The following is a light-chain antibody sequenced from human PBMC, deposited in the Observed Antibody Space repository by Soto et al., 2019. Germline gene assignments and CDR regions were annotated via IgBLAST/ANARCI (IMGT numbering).Light chain of an antibody. CDR1: QSLSSNF. V-gene: IGKV3-20*01. CDR3: QHYGGSSRT. J-gene: IGKJ1*01. Sequence: EIVLTHSPATLSLSPWEIATLSCRASQSLSSNFLAWYQQKPAQAPRLLIYGASSRATGIPDRFSGSGSGTDFTLTISRLEPEDFAVYYCQHYGGSSRTFGQGTKVDIK. CDR2: GAS.